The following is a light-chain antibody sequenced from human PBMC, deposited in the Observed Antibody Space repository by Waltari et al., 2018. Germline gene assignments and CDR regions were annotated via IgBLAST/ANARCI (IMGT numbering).Light chain of an antibody. V-gene: IGKV1-39*01. Sequence: DIQMTQSPSSLSASVGDRFTITCRASQSISSDLNWYQQKPGKAPKLLIYAASSLQSGVPSRFSGSGSGTEFTLTISSLQPEDFATYYGQQSYSTPYTFGQETKLEIK. CDR1: QSISSD. J-gene: IGKJ2*01. CDR2: AAS. CDR3: QQSYSTPYT.